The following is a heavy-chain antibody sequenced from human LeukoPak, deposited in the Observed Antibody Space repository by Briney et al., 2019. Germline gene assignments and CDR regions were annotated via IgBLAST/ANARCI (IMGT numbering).Heavy chain of an antibody. Sequence: PSETLSLTCTVSGGSISPYYWSCNRQPPGRGLEWLGYIYYSGNTDYNPSLKSRVAISVDTSKNQFSLKLSSVTAADTAVYYCARSTGSTMFIDYWGQGTLVTVSS. D-gene: IGHD3-10*02. CDR3: ARSTGSTMFIDY. J-gene: IGHJ4*02. CDR2: IYYSGNT. CDR1: GGSISPYY. V-gene: IGHV4-59*01.